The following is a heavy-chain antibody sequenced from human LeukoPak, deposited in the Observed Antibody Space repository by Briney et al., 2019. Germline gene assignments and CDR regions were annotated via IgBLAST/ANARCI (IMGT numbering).Heavy chain of an antibody. CDR2: ISSTGGTT. J-gene: IGHJ6*03. D-gene: IGHD2-15*01. V-gene: IGHV3-23*01. Sequence: GGSLRLSCAASGFTFSSYWMSWVRQAPGKGLEWVSSISSTGGTTYYADSVKGRFTISRDNSKNTLFLQLNSLRAEDTAIYYCAKNGDRGAYCSGGSCYPYYYYSMDVWGKGTTVTISS. CDR3: AKNGDRGAYCSGGSCYPYYYYSMDV. CDR1: GFTFSSYW.